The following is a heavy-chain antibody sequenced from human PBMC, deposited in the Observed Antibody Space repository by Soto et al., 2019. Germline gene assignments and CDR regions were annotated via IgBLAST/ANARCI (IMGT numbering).Heavy chain of an antibody. Sequence: QVQLVQSGAEVKKPGASVKVSCKASGYTFTSYAMHWVRQAPGQRLEWMGWINAGNGNTKYSQKFQGRVTITRDTXAXXAYMELSSLRSEDTAVYYCARVSMVRGVIINWFDPWGQGTLVTVSS. J-gene: IGHJ5*02. CDR3: ARVSMVRGVIINWFDP. CDR1: GYTFTSYA. CDR2: INAGNGNT. D-gene: IGHD3-10*01. V-gene: IGHV1-3*01.